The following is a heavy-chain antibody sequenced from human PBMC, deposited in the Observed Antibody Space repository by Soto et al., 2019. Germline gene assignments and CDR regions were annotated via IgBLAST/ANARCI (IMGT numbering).Heavy chain of an antibody. V-gene: IGHV4-59*08. D-gene: IGHD3-3*01. CDR1: GGSISSYY. Sequence: SETLSLTCTVSGGSISSYYWSWIRQPPGKGLEWIGYIYYSGSTNYNPSLKSRVTISVDTSENQFSLKLSSVTAADTAVYYCARTGTIFGVISWFDPWGQGTLVTVSS. CDR2: IYYSGST. J-gene: IGHJ5*02. CDR3: ARTGTIFGVISWFDP.